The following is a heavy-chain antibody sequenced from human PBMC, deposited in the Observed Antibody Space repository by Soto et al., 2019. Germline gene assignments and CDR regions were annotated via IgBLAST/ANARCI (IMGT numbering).Heavy chain of an antibody. Sequence: PGGSLTLSCAASGFPFSDYYMSWIRQAPGKGLEWVSSIGSSSSYTNYADSVKGRFTISRDNAKNSLYLQMNSLRAEDTAVYYCARRRPTGYYNYWGQGTLVTVSA. CDR3: ARRRPTGYYNY. CDR2: IGSSSSYT. CDR1: GFPFSDYY. J-gene: IGHJ4*02. D-gene: IGHD3-9*01. V-gene: IGHV3-11*03.